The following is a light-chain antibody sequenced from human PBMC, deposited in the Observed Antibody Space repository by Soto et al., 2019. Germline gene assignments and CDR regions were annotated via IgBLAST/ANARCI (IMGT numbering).Light chain of an antibody. Sequence: DIQMTQSPSTLSASVGDRVTITCRASQNIYTWLAWYQQKPGKAPKLLIYEASSLESGAPSRFSGSGSGTEFTLTISSLQPDDFATYYCQQYNTFWTFGQGTKVDI. CDR1: QNIYTW. CDR2: EAS. J-gene: IGKJ1*01. CDR3: QQYNTFWT. V-gene: IGKV1-5*03.